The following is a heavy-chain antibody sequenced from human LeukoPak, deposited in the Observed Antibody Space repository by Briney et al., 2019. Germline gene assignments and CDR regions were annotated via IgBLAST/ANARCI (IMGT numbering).Heavy chain of an antibody. CDR1: GYTFTDYY. J-gene: IGHJ4*02. CDR3: ARRKAVAGTFDY. CDR2: INPNSGGT. D-gene: IGHD6-19*01. Sequence: ASVKVSCKASGYTFTDYYIHWVRRAPGQGLEWMGWINPNSGGTNYAQKFQGRVTMTRYTSISTAYMELSRLRSDDTAVYYCARRKAVAGTFDYWGQGTLVTVSS. V-gene: IGHV1-2*02.